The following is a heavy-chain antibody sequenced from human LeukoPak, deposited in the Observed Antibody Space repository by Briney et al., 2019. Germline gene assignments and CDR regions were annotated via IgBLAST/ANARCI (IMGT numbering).Heavy chain of an antibody. CDR3: ARGLPSMVRGVSSYYYYMDV. D-gene: IGHD3-10*01. CDR1: GGSISSYY. V-gene: IGHV4-59*01. Sequence: PSETLSLTCTVSGGSISSYYWSWIRQPPGKGLEWIGYIYYSGSTNYNPSPKSRVTISVDTSKNQFSLKLSSVTAADTAVYYCARGLPSMVRGVSSYYYYMDVWGKGTTVTVSS. J-gene: IGHJ6*03. CDR2: IYYSGST.